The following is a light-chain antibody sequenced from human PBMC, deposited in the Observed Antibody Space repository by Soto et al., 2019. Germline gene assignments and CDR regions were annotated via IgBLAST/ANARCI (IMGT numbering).Light chain of an antibody. Sequence: QSALTQPASVSGSPGQSITISCTGTSSDVGGYNYVSWYQQHPGKAPKLMIYEVSNRPSGVSNRFSGSKSGNTASLTISGLQAEDEADYYCSSYTSSSTRVFGGGIQVTV. V-gene: IGLV2-14*01. CDR1: SSDVGGYNY. J-gene: IGLJ3*02. CDR3: SSYTSSSTRV. CDR2: EVS.